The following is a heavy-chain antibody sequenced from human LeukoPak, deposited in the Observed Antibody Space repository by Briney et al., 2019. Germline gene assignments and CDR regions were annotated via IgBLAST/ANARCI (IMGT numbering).Heavy chain of an antibody. Sequence: SETLSLTCAVSGGSISTSHWWSWVRQPPGKGLEWIGEIYHSGSTNYNPSLKSRVTISVDKSKNQFSLKLNSVTAADTAVYYCASELRPIAVALPDSWGQGTLVTVSS. J-gene: IGHJ4*02. CDR1: GGSISTSHW. CDR2: IYHSGST. D-gene: IGHD6-13*01. V-gene: IGHV4-4*02. CDR3: ASELRPIAVALPDS.